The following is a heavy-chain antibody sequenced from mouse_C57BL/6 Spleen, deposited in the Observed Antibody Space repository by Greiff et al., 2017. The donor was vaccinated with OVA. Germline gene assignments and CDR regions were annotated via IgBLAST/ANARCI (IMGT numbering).Heavy chain of an antibody. V-gene: IGHV3-8*01. CDR3: ARWGFYGNYDARYVDV. J-gene: IGHJ1*03. CDR2: ISYSGST. D-gene: IGHD2-1*01. CDR1: GYSITSDY. Sequence: EVKLQESGPGLAKPSQTLSLTCSVTGYSITSDYWNWIRNFPGNKLEYMGYISYSGSTYYNPSLKSRISITRDTSKNQYYLQLNSVTTEDTATYYCARWGFYGNYDARYVDVWGTGTTVTVSS.